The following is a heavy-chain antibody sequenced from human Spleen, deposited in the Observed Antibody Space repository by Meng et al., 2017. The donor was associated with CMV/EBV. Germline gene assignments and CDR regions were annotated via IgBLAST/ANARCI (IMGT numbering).Heavy chain of an antibody. CDR3: ARGSGYYYYGMDV. D-gene: IGHD6-25*01. V-gene: IGHV4-34*01. J-gene: IGHJ6*02. CDR2: INDSGTT. Sequence: SETLSLTCAVYGGSFSGYSWNWIRQPPGKGLEWIGEINDSGTTNYNPSLKSRVTISVDTSKNQFSLKLSSVTAADTAVYYCARGSGYYYYGMDVWGQGTTVTVSS. CDR1: GGSFSGYS.